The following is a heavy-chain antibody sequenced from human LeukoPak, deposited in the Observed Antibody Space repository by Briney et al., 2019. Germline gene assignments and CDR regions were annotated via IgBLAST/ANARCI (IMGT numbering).Heavy chain of an antibody. D-gene: IGHD2-15*01. J-gene: IGHJ4*02. CDR1: GLRFSGHH. V-gene: IGHV3-11*04. Sequence: GGSLRLSCAASGLRFSGHHMSWLRQAPGKGLEWISYISSTITTIYYADSVKGRFTISRGNAKNSLYLQMSSLRAEDTAVYYCARGDCSATSCYYFDNWGQGTLVTVSS. CDR2: ISSTITTI. CDR3: ARGDCSATSCYYFDN.